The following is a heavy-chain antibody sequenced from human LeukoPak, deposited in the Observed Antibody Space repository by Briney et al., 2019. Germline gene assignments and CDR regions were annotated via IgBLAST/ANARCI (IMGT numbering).Heavy chain of an antibody. Sequence: GGSLGLSCAASGFSFSAYWMTWVHQAPGTGLEWVANINPAGSETYYVDPVKGRFSISRDNAKNLVYLQMNSLRAEDTAVYHCARFGYVAAVDVWGQGTPVTVSS. CDR2: INPAGSET. J-gene: IGHJ4*02. CDR3: ARFGYVAAVDV. CDR1: GFSFSAYW. V-gene: IGHV3-7*01. D-gene: IGHD2-15*01.